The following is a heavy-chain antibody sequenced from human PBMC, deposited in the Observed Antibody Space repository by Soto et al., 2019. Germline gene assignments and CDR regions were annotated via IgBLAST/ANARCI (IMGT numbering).Heavy chain of an antibody. CDR2: IYYSGST. J-gene: IGHJ3*02. CDR1: GGSISSGGYY. D-gene: IGHD2-15*01. CDR3: ASNHPRYCSGGRCYSWTFDI. Sequence: SSETLSLTCTVSGGSISSGGYYWSWIRQHPGKGLEWIGYIYYSGSTYYNPSLKSRVTISVDASKNQFSLKLSSVTAADTAVYYCASNHPRYCSGGRCYSWTFDIWGQGTRVTVS. V-gene: IGHV4-31*03.